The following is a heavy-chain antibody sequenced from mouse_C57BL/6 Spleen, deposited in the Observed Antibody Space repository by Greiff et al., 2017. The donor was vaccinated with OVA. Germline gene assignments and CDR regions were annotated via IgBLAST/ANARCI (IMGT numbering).Heavy chain of an antibody. CDR1: GYTFTDYY. J-gene: IGHJ3*01. V-gene: IGHV1-26*01. CDR2: INPNNGGT. CDR3: ARDGNH. Sequence: VQLQQSGPELVKPGASVKISCKASGYTFTDYYMNWVKQSHGKSLEWIGDINPNNGGTSYNQKFKGKATLTVDKSSSTAYMELRSLTSEDSAVYYCARDGNHWGQGTLVTVSA. D-gene: IGHD2-1*01.